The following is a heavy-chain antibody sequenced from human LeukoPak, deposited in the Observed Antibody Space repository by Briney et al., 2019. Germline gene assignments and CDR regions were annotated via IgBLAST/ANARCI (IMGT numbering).Heavy chain of an antibody. V-gene: IGHV4-59*01. D-gene: IGHD1-26*01. CDR2: IYYTGAT. CDR1: GGSISSYY. J-gene: IGHJ6*03. CDR3: ARGIVGANPYYYYYMDV. Sequence: SETLSLTCSVSGGSISSYYWSWIRQPPGKGLEWIGYIYYTGATYYNPSLESRVTISIDTSKRQLSLELRSVTAADTAVYYCARGIVGANPYYYYYMDVWGKGTTVTVSS.